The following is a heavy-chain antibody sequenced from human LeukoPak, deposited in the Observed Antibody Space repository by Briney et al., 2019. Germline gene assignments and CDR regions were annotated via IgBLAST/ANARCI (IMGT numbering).Heavy chain of an antibody. CDR3: ARENIEQWPAFDY. CDR2: INPSSGGT. J-gene: IGHJ4*02. CDR1: GYTFTGYY. Sequence: EASVKVSCKASGYTFTGYYMHWVRQAPGQGLEWMGWINPSSGGTNYAQKFQGRVTVTRDTSTSTVQMDLGTLRSDDTAVYYCARENIEQWPAFDYWGQGTPVTVSS. V-gene: IGHV1-2*02. D-gene: IGHD1/OR15-1a*01.